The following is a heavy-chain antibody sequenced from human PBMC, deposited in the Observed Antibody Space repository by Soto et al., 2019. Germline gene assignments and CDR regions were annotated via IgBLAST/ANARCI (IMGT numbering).Heavy chain of an antibody. Sequence: PSETLSLTCSVPGGSISTVGHYWTWIRQPPGKGLEWIGSIYHTGSTYYSKSLRSRLTISIDTSKSQFSLRLSSVTAADTAVYYCARATGTLRSRNCDYWGQGSLVTVSS. D-gene: IGHD3-9*01. CDR2: IYHTGST. CDR1: GGSISTVGHY. V-gene: IGHV4-31*03. CDR3: ARATGTLRSRNCDY. J-gene: IGHJ4*02.